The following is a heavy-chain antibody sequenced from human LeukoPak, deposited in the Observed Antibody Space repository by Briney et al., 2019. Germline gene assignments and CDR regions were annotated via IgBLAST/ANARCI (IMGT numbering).Heavy chain of an antibody. CDR1: GGSISSSSYY. J-gene: IGHJ5*02. V-gene: IGHV4-39*01. CDR2: IYYSGST. D-gene: IGHD6-13*01. Sequence: SETLSLTCTVSGGSISSSSYYWGWIRQPPGRGLEWIGSIYYSGSTYYNPSLKNRVTISVDTSKNQFSLKLSSVTAADTAVYYCARTGYSSSWYWYNWFDPWGQGTLVTVSS. CDR3: ARTGYSSSWYWYNWFDP.